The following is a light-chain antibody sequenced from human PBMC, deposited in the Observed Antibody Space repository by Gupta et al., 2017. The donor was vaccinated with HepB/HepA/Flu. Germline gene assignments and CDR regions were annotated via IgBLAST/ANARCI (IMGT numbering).Light chain of an antibody. CDR3: QQYNNWPRT. CDR1: QSINTN. Sequence: EIVMTQSPATLSVSPGERATLSCRASQSINTNLAWYPQKPGQAPRLLIHDASTRATGIPARFSGSGSGTEFTLTISSLQSEDFAVYYCQQYNNWPRTFGQGTKVEIK. CDR2: DAS. J-gene: IGKJ1*01. V-gene: IGKV3-15*01.